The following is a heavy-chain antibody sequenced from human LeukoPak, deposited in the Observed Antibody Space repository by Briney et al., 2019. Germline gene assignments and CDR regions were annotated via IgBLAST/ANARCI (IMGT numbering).Heavy chain of an antibody. D-gene: IGHD6-25*01. V-gene: IGHV1-8*01. CDR3: ARGRSGLAAAGTYDY. CDR1: GYTFTSSD. CDR2: INPNSGRT. J-gene: IGHJ4*02. Sequence: ASVKVSRKASGYTFTSSDINWVRQAAGQGLEWMGWINPNSGRTGYAQKFQGRVTMTENTSISTAYMELSSLRFDDTAVYYCARGRSGLAAAGTYDYWGQGTLITVSS.